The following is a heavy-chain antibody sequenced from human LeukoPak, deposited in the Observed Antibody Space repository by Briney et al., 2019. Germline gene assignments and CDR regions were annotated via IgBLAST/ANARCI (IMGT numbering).Heavy chain of an antibody. CDR2: MNPNSGNT. CDR3: ARGLYREDSYGNQVYYYYGMDV. CDR1: GYTFTGYY. V-gene: IGHV1-8*02. D-gene: IGHD5-18*01. Sequence: GASVKVSCKASGYTFTGYYMHWVRQAPGQGLEWMGWMNPNSGNTGYAQKFQGRVTMTRNTSISTAYMELSSLRFEDTAVYYCARGLYREDSYGNQVYYYYGMDVWGQGTTVTVSS. J-gene: IGHJ6*02.